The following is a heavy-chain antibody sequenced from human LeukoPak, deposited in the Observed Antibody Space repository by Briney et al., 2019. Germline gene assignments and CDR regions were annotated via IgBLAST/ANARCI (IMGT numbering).Heavy chain of an antibody. D-gene: IGHD4-23*01. V-gene: IGHV4-34*01. CDR2: INHSGST. CDR1: GGSFSGYY. CDR3: ARGPKLLYFDY. Sequence: PSETLSLTCAVYGGSFSGYYWSWIRQPPGKGLEWIGEINHSGSTNYNPSLKSRVTISVDTSKNQFSLKLSSVTAADTAVYYCARGPKLLYFDYWGQGTLVTVSS. J-gene: IGHJ4*02.